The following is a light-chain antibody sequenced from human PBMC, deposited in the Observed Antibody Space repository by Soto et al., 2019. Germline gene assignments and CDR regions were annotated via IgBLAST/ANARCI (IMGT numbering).Light chain of an antibody. CDR2: GNS. V-gene: IGLV1-40*01. CDR3: QSYDSSLSGLV. J-gene: IGLJ1*01. Sequence: QAVVTQTPSVSGAPGQRVTISCTGSSSNIGAGYDVHWYQQLPGTAPKLLIYGNSNRPSGVPDRSSGSKSGTSASLAITGLQAEDEADYYCQSYDSSLSGLVFGTGTKLTVL. CDR1: SSNIGAGYD.